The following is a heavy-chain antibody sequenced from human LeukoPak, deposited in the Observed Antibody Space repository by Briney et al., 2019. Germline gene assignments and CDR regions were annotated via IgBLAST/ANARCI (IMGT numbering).Heavy chain of an antibody. Sequence: PGSSLRLSCAASGFIFSSYGMHWVRQAPGKGLEWVAGISSDESEEFYVGSVKGRFITSRDSSKSMLYLQMNSLGIEDTAVYYCAKGGVSSAYHPVDYWGQGTLVTVSP. CDR3: AKGGVSSAYHPVDY. J-gene: IGHJ4*02. CDR1: GFIFSSYG. D-gene: IGHD3-22*01. CDR2: ISSDESEE. V-gene: IGHV3-30*18.